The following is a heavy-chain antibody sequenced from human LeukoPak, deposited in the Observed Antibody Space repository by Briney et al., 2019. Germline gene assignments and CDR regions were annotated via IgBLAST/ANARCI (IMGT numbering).Heavy chain of an antibody. V-gene: IGHV3-23*01. CDR1: GFTFSSYA. J-gene: IGHJ4*02. CDR2: IIGGGGRT. CDR3: ANLVSVQQTVDY. Sequence: GGSLRLSCAASGFTFSSYAMSWVRQAPGRGLEWVSAIIGGGGRTYSADSVKGWFTISRDNSKNTLYLQMNSLRAEDTDVYYCANLVSVQQTVDYWGKGTLVTVSS. D-gene: IGHD6-13*01.